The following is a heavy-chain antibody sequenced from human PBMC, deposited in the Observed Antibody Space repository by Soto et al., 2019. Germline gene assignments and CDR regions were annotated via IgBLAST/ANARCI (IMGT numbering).Heavy chain of an antibody. CDR3: ASSGTNWGSNWFDP. Sequence: GGSLRLSCAASGFTVSSNYMSWVRQAPGKGLEWVSVIYSGGSTYYADSVKGRFTISRDNSKNTLYLQMNSLRAEDTAVYYCASSGTNWGSNWFDPWGQGTLVTVSS. D-gene: IGHD7-27*01. V-gene: IGHV3-53*01. CDR1: GFTVSSNY. CDR2: IYSGGST. J-gene: IGHJ5*02.